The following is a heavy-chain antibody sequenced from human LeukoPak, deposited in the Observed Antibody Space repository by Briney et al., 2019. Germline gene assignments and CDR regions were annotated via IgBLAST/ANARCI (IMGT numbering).Heavy chain of an antibody. CDR2: INAGNGNT. J-gene: IGHJ5*02. D-gene: IGHD3-22*01. V-gene: IGHV1-3*03. CDR3: ARKVPNDSSGYYYRGQFDP. Sequence: GASVKVSCKASGYTFTSYAMHWVRQAPGQRLEWMGWINAGNGNTKYSQEFQGRVTITADKSTSTAYMELSSLRSEDTAVYYCARKVPNDSSGYYYRGQFDPWGQGTLVTVSS. CDR1: GYTFTSYA.